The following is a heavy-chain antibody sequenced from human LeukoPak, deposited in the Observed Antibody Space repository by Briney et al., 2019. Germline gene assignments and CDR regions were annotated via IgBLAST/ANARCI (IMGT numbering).Heavy chain of an antibody. J-gene: IGHJ4*02. CDR3: ARTTINRIQLWMYYFDY. CDR2: IYCSGST. CDR1: GGSISSSSYY. D-gene: IGHD5-18*01. V-gene: IGHV4-39*01. Sequence: SETLSLTCTVSGGSISSSSYYWGWIRQPPGKGLEWIGSIYCSGSTYYNPSLKSRVTISVDTSKNQFSLKLSSVTAADTAVYYCARTTINRIQLWMYYFDYWGQGTLVTVSS.